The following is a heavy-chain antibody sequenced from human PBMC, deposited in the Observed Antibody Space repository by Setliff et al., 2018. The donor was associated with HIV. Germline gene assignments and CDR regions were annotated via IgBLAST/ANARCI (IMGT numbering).Heavy chain of an antibody. Sequence: PSETLSLTCTVSGASISSGTYFWTWVRQPAGQGLEWVGHIYSIGSTKYNPSLQSRVTISPDASKNQFSLRLSSVTAADTAVYYCATQPGYYDILTGYPKGWFDPWGQGTLVTVSS. D-gene: IGHD3-9*01. CDR2: IYSIGST. CDR3: ATQPGYYDILTGYPKGWFDP. J-gene: IGHJ5*02. CDR1: GASISSGTYF. V-gene: IGHV4-61*09.